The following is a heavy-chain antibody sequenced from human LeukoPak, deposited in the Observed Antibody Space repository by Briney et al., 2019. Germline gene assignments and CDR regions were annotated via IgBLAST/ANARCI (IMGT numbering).Heavy chain of an antibody. CDR1: GFTFSTYS. D-gene: IGHD2-2*01. Sequence: GGSLRLSCAASGFTFSTYSMNWVRQAPGKGLEWVSSISSSSDYIYYADSVKGRFTISRDNAQNSLYLQMNSLRAEDTALYYCARVDCSSTGCFYYYYGMDVWGQGTTVTVSS. CDR3: ARVDCSSTGCFYYYYGMDV. J-gene: IGHJ6*02. CDR2: ISSSSDYI. V-gene: IGHV3-21*01.